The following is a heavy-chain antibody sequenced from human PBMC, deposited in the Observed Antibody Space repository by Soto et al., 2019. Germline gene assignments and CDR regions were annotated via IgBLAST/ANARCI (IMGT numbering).Heavy chain of an antibody. CDR3: ARSHVPTLEPPYYFDY. Sequence: GASVKVSCKASGGTFSSYAISWVRQAPGQGLEWMGGIIPIFGTANYAQKFQGRVTITADESTSTAYMELSSLRSEDTAVYYCARSHVPTLEPPYYFDYWGQGTLVTVSS. CDR2: IIPIFGTA. D-gene: IGHD1-1*01. CDR1: GGTFSSYA. J-gene: IGHJ4*02. V-gene: IGHV1-69*13.